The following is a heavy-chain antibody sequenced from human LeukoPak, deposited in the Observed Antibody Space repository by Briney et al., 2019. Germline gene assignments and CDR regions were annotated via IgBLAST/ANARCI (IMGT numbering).Heavy chain of an antibody. J-gene: IGHJ6*03. CDR3: ARTTMVRGTYYMDV. CDR2: IYYRGGT. V-gene: IGHV4-39*01. D-gene: IGHD3-10*01. CDR1: SGSISSSNYY. Sequence: PSETLSLTCTVSSGSISSSNYYWGWIRQPPGKGLEWIGTIYYRGGTYYNPSLNSRVTISVDTSKNQFSLKLRSVTAADTAVYYCARTTMVRGTYYMDVWGKGTTVTISS.